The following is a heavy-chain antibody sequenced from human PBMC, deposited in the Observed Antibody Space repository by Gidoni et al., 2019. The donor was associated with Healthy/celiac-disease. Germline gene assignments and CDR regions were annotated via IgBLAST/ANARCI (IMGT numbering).Heavy chain of an antibody. CDR1: GGSISSSSYY. CDR2: IFYSVST. D-gene: IGHD2-15*01. J-gene: IGHJ2*01. Sequence: QLQLQESGPGLVKPSETLSLTCNVSGGSISSSSYYWGWIRQPPGQGLEWIGSIFYSVSTYYNTSIKSRVTISVDTSKNQCSLKLSSVTAADTAVYYCARDRVMVVVAAPWYFDLWGRGTLVTVSS. CDR3: ARDRVMVVVAAPWYFDL. V-gene: IGHV4-39*07.